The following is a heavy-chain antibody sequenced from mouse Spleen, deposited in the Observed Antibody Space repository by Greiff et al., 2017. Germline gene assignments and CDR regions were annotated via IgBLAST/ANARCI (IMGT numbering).Heavy chain of an antibody. CDR2: INPSTGGT. V-gene: IGHV1-42*01. Sequence: EVQLQQSGPELVKPGASVKISCKASGYSFTGYYMNWVKQSPEKSLEWIGEINPSTGGTTYNQKFKAKATLTVDKSSSTAYMQLKSLTSEDSAVYYCAREGRGAMDYWGQGTSVTVSS. J-gene: IGHJ4*01. D-gene: IGHD3-3*01. CDR3: AREGRGAMDY. CDR1: GYSFTGYY.